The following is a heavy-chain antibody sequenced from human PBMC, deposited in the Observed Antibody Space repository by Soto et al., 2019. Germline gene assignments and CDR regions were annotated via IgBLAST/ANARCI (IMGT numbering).Heavy chain of an antibody. CDR3: AGGNDLDV. CDR2: IHRDEIEK. Sequence: GGSLRLSCAASTFPFSTYWMTWVRQAPGKGLEWVANIHRDEIEKYYMDSVKGRFTISRDNAKNSLYLQMTSLRAEDTAVYYCAGGNDLDVWGQGTTVTAP. J-gene: IGHJ6*02. D-gene: IGHD1-1*01. CDR1: TFPFSTYW. V-gene: IGHV3-7*01.